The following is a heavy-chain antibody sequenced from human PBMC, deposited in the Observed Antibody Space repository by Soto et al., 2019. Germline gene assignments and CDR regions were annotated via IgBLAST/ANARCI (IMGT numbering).Heavy chain of an antibody. CDR2: IFYSGTT. CDR1: GDSVSNDNYY. J-gene: IGHJ4*02. CDR3: ARSQRGRTAFTFDY. Sequence: QVQLQESGPGLVKPSETLSLTCAVSGDSVSNDNYYWSWIRQPPGKGLEWIGYIFYSGTTNYNFYLKSPLSLSADMSKNQFSLKLASVTAADTAVYFCARSQRGRTAFTFDYWGQGALVTVSS. D-gene: IGHD3-16*01. V-gene: IGHV4-61*01.